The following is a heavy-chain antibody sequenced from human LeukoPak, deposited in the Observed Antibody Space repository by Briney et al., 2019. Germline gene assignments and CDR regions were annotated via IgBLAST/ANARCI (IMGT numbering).Heavy chain of an antibody. CDR1: GFTFSSYA. CDR2: ITGSGSST. CDR3: ANPQCSSTSCYSFDP. V-gene: IGHV3-23*01. J-gene: IGHJ5*02. D-gene: IGHD2-2*01. Sequence: QPGGTLRLSCAASGFTFSSYAMTWVRQAPGKGLEWVSTITGSGSSTYYADSVKGRFTISRDNSKNTLYLQMNSLTAEDTAVYYCANPQCSSTSCYSFDPWGQGTLVTVSS.